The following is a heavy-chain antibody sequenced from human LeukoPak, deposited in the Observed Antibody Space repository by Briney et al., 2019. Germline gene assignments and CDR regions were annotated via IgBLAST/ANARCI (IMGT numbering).Heavy chain of an antibody. CDR2: ISRSGDYT. CDR1: GFTFSNYE. V-gene: IGHV3-48*03. Sequence: PGGSLRLSCAASGFTFSNYEMNWVRQAPGKGLEWVSYISRSGDYTNYADSVRGRFTISRDNAKNSLYLQMNSLRGEDTAVYYCARGRWFDPWGQGTLVTVSS. CDR3: ARGRWFDP. J-gene: IGHJ5*02.